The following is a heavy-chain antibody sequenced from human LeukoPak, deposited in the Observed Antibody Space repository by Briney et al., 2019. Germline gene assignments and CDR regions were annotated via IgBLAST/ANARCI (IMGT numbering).Heavy chain of an antibody. J-gene: IGHJ3*02. CDR1: GFTFSSYA. V-gene: IGHV3-23*01. Sequence: GGSLGLSCAASGFTFSSYAMSWVRQAPGKGLEWVSAISGSGGSTYYADSVKGRFAISRDNSKNTLYLQMNSLRAEDTAVYYCAKDWFPNGAFDIWGQGTMVTVSS. CDR3: AKDWFPNGAFDI. D-gene: IGHD3-10*01. CDR2: ISGSGGST.